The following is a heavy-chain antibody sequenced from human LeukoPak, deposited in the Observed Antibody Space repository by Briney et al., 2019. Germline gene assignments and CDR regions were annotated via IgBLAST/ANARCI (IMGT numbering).Heavy chain of an antibody. V-gene: IGHV3-48*03. CDR2: ISSSGSTI. D-gene: IGHD3-10*01. CDR3: AKARGYGSGNHFDY. J-gene: IGHJ4*02. CDR1: GFTFSSYE. Sequence: QSGGSLRLSCAASGFTFSSYEMNWVRQAPGKGLEWVSYISSSGSTIYYADSVKGRFTISRDNAKNTLYLQMNSLRAGDTAVYYCAKARGYGSGNHFDYWGQGTLVTVSS.